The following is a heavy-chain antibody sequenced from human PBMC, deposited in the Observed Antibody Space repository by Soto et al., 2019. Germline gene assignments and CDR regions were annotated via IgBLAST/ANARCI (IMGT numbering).Heavy chain of an antibody. D-gene: IGHD3-9*01. CDR3: ARDRYFDSYDFDY. CDR1: GFTFTAHA. CDR2: ISYDGSNK. J-gene: IGHJ4*02. Sequence: GGSLRLSCADSGFTFTAHALHWVRQAPGKGLEWVAVISYDGSNKHYADSVKGRLTISRDNSKNTLYLQMNSLRDEDTAVYYCARDRYFDSYDFDYWGQGTLVTVSS. V-gene: IGHV3-30-3*01.